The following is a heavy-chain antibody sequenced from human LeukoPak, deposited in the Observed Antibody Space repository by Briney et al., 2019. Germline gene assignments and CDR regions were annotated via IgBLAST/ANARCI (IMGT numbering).Heavy chain of an antibody. V-gene: IGHV3-30*02. CDR1: GFTFSSYG. Sequence: GGSLRLSCAASGFTFSSYGMHWVRQAPGKGLEWVAFIRYDGSNKYYADSVKGRFTISRGNSKNTLYLQMNSLRAEDTAVYYCAKDRSDYVFWSDGGYFDYWGQGTLVTVSS. CDR2: IRYDGSNK. D-gene: IGHD3-3*01. J-gene: IGHJ4*02. CDR3: AKDRSDYVFWSDGGYFDY.